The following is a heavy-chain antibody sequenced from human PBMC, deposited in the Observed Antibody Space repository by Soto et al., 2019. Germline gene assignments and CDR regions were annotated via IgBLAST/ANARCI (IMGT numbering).Heavy chain of an antibody. CDR2: VSGRGDMT. CDR1: GFAFSSYA. V-gene: IGHV3-23*01. J-gene: IGHJ1*01. D-gene: IGHD2-21*02. CDR3: EERTTCYSDYFQN. Sequence: EVRLLESGGGFAQPGGSLRLSCAASGFAFSSYAMTWVRQAPGKGLEWVAAVSGRGDMTYYADSVKGRFTISRDNSNNTLFLPIGNPEVDDPAVFFCEERTTCYSDYFQNWGQGTLVTVSS.